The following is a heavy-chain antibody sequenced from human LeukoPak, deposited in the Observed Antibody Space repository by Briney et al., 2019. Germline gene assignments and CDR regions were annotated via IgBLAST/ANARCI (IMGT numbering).Heavy chain of an antibody. CDR3: ASTYDILTGYPDAFDI. Sequence: GESLRLSCAASGFTVSSNYMSWVRQAPGKGLEWVSVIYSGGSTYYADSVKGRFTISRDNSKNTLYLQMNSLRAEDTAVYYCASTYDILTGYPDAFDIWGQGTMVTVSS. V-gene: IGHV3-66*01. CDR2: IYSGGST. J-gene: IGHJ3*02. CDR1: GFTVSSNY. D-gene: IGHD3-9*01.